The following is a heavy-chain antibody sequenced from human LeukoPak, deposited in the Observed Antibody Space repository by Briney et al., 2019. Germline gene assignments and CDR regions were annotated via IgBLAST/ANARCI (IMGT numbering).Heavy chain of an antibody. D-gene: IGHD2-2*01. J-gene: IGHJ4*02. CDR2: INSDGSST. CDR3: ARVPPPSSTSFTFDY. Sequence: GGSLRLSCAPSGFTFSSYWMHWVRQAQGKGRVWVSRINSDGSSTSYADSVKGRFTISRDNAKNTLYLQMNSLRAEDTAVYYCARVPPPSSTSFTFDYWGQGTLVTVSS. V-gene: IGHV3-74*01. CDR1: GFTFSSYW.